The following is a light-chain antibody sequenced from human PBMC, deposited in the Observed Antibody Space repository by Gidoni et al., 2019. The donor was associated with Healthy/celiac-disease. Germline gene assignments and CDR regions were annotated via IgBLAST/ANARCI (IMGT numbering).Light chain of an antibody. CDR3: QQYDSYPLT. CDR2: AAS. V-gene: IGKV1-16*01. Sequence: DIQMTQSPSSLSASVGDRVTITCRASPGISNYLAWFQQKPGKAPQSLIYAASSLQSGVPTTFSGSGSGTDITLTISSLQPEDVANYCCQQYDSYPLTFGGGTKVEIK. CDR1: PGISNY. J-gene: IGKJ4*01.